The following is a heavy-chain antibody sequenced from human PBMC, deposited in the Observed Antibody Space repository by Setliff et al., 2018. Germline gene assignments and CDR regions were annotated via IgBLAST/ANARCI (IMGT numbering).Heavy chain of an antibody. J-gene: IGHJ3*02. D-gene: IGHD3-10*01. CDR1: GGSISSSSYY. CDR2: IHYNGNL. V-gene: IGHV4-39*01. CDR3: ARRPTGPGAPFDI. Sequence: LSLTCAVSGGSISSSSYYWGWIRQSPGEGLEWIANIHYNGNLYYNPSLKNRATISMDTSKIQFSLKLISVTAADTALYFCARRPTGPGAPFDIWGHGTMVTV.